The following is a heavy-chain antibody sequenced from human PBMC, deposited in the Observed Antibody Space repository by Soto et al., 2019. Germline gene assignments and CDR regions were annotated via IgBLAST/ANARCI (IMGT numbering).Heavy chain of an antibody. CDR3: GRDLTSNANCIDP. D-gene: IGHD2-2*01. CDR2: IYYTGKT. J-gene: IGHJ5*02. CDR1: GDYIHVGGYY. V-gene: IGHV4-30-4*01. Sequence: QVQLQESGPGLVKPSQTLSLTCSVSGDYIHVGGYYWTWIRQRPGKGLEWMGYIYYTGKTYSNPSLESRLTMSMDRSKNQFSLRLTSVTAADTAVYFCGRDLTSNANCIDPWGQGTLVTVSS.